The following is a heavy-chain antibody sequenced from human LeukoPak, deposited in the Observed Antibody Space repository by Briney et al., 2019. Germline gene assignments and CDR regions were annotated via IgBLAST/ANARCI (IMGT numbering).Heavy chain of an antibody. V-gene: IGHV4-59*01. Sequence: NPSETLSLTCTVSGGSISSYYWSWIRQPPGKGLEWIGYIYYSGSTNYNPSLKSRVTISVDTSKNQFSLKLSSVTAADTAVYYCARDGGGYYYYYMDVWGKGTTVTVSS. CDR1: GGSISSYY. CDR2: IYYSGST. CDR3: ARDGGGYYYYYMDV. J-gene: IGHJ6*03. D-gene: IGHD3-16*01.